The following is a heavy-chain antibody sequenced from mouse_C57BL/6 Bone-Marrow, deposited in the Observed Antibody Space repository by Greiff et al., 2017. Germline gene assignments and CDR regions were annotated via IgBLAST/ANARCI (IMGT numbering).Heavy chain of an antibody. Sequence: EVKVEESGGGLVQPGGSMKLSCAASGFTFSDAWMDWVRQSPEKGLEWVAEIRNKANNHATYYAESVKGRFTISRDDSKSSVYLQMNGLRAEDTGIYYCTRWLLDYFDYWGQGTTLTVSS. CDR1: GFTFSDAW. V-gene: IGHV6-6*01. CDR3: TRWLLDYFDY. D-gene: IGHD2-3*01. J-gene: IGHJ2*01. CDR2: IRNKANNHAT.